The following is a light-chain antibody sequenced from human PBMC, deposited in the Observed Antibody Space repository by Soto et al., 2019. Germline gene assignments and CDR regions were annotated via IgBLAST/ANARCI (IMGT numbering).Light chain of an antibody. CDR1: SSDVGAYNF. CDR3: SSYTSSSTHV. V-gene: IGLV2-14*03. Sequence: QSALTQPASVSGSRGQSITIPCTGTSSDVGAYNFVSWYQQHPGKLPKLMIFDVSRRPSGVSDRFSGSKSGNTASLTISGLQAEDEGDYYRSSYTSSSTHVFGSGTKLTVL. J-gene: IGLJ1*01. CDR2: DVS.